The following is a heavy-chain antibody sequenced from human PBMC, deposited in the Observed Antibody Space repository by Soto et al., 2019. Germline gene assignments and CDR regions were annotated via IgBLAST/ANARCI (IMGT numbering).Heavy chain of an antibody. CDR3: ARLGERGSYYYGMDV. V-gene: IGHV5-51*01. CDR2: IYPGDSDT. CDR1: GYNFTSYW. Sequence: PGESLKISCKGSGYNFTSYWIGWVRQMPGKGLEWMGIIYPGDSDTRYSPSFQGQVTISADKSISTAYLQWSSLKASDTAMYYCARLGERGSYYYGMDVWGQGTTVTVSS. J-gene: IGHJ6*02. D-gene: IGHD3-16*01.